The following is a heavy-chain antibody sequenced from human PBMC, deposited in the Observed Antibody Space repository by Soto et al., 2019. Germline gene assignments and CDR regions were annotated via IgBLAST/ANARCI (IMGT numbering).Heavy chain of an antibody. CDR3: ARGSYGDYEETIYYYYMDV. CDR2: INPNSGGT. D-gene: IGHD4-17*01. V-gene: IGHV1-2*02. J-gene: IGHJ6*03. Sequence: GASVKVSCKASGYTFTDYRMIWVRQAPGQGLEWMGRINPNSGGTNYAQKFQGRVTMTRDTSISTAYMELSRLRSDDTAVYYCARGSYGDYEETIYYYYMDVWGKGTTVTVSS. CDR1: GYTFTDYR.